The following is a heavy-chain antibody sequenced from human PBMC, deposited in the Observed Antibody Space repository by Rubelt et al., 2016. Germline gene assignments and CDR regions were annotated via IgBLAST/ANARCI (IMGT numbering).Heavy chain of an antibody. J-gene: IGHJ4*02. CDR1: GFTFSSYG. V-gene: IGHV3-33*01. CDR2: IWFDGSNK. Sequence: QVQLVESGGGVVQPGRSLRLSCAASGFTFSSYGMRWVRQAPGTGLEWVAVIWFDGSNKYFAASVKVRLTISRDNSKNTLYLQMNSLRAEDTAVYYCARVLDSALDYWGQGTLVTVSS. D-gene: IGHD3/OR15-3a*01. CDR3: ARVLDSALDY.